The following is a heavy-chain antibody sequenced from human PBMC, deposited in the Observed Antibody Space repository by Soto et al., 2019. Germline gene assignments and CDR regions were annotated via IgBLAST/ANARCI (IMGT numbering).Heavy chain of an antibody. CDR1: GFTFSLFT. V-gene: IGHV3-30-3*01. CDR3: ARGNLDV. D-gene: IGHD1-7*01. J-gene: IGHJ6*02. Sequence: QVQLRESGGGVVQPGRSLRLSCAASGFTFSLFTLHWVRQPPGKGLDWVAVVSTDVNNKFYASSVKGRFTISRDNSKNTMHLQMNNLSPEDTAVYYCARGNLDVWGQGTTVTVSS. CDR2: VSTDVNNK.